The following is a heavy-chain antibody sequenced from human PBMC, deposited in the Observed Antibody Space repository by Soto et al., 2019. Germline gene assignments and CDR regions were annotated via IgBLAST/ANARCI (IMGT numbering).Heavy chain of an antibody. CDR1: GFSLSTDRVG. J-gene: IGHJ4*02. D-gene: IGHD1-26*01. V-gene: IGHV2-5*02. Sequence: QITLKESGPTLVKPTQTLTLTCTFSGFSLSTDRVGVGWIRQPPGKALEWLAVIYWDDSKTYRPSLQSRLTLTKDTSKYQVALTMTNMDPVDTATYYCAHAYGGRSLYWGQGTLVTVSS. CDR3: AHAYGGRSLY. CDR2: IYWDDSK.